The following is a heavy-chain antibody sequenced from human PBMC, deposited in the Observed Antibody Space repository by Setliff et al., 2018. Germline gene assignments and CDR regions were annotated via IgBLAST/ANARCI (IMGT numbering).Heavy chain of an antibody. J-gene: IGHJ4*02. CDR1: GFTFSSYG. CDR2: ILYDGSNK. CDR3: AKRGVSSSWLEY. D-gene: IGHD6-13*01. Sequence: GGSLRLSCAASGFTFSSYGMHWVRQAPGKGLEWVAFILYDGSNKYYADSVKGRFTISRDDSKKTLYLQMNSLRAEDTAVYYCAKRGVSSSWLEYWGQGTLVTVSS. V-gene: IGHV3-30*02.